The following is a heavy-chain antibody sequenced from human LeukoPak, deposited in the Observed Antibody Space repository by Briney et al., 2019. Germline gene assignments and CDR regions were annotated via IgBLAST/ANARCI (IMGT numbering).Heavy chain of an antibody. D-gene: IGHD3-22*01. V-gene: IGHV4-61*02. CDR2: IYTSGST. CDR1: GGSISSGGYY. Sequence: PSQALSLTCTVSGGSISSGGYYWSWIRQPAGKGLEWIGRIYTSGSTNYNPSLKSRVTISVDTSKNQFSLKLSSVTAADTAVYYCARDSDHYYYDSSGYSPVAAFDIWGQGTMVTVSS. J-gene: IGHJ3*02. CDR3: ARDSDHYYYDSSGYSPVAAFDI.